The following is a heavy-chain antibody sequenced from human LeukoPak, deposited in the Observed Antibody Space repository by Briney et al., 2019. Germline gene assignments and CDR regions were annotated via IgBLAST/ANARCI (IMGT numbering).Heavy chain of an antibody. Sequence: GASVKVSFKASGYTFTSYGISWVRQAPGQGLEWMGWISAYNGNTNYAQKLQGRVTMTTDTSTSTAYMELRSLRSDDTAVYYCARRTQGYYYYGLDVWGQGTTVTVSS. CDR3: ARRTQGYYYYGLDV. CDR2: ISAYNGNT. V-gene: IGHV1-18*01. J-gene: IGHJ6*02. CDR1: GYTFTSYG.